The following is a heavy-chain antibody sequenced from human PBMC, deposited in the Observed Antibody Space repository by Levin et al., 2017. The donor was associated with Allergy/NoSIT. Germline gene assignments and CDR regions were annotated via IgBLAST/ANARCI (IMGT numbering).Heavy chain of an antibody. V-gene: IGHV1-2*02. Sequence: GESLKISCKTSGYTFTANWIHWLRQAPGQRPEWMGFINPGSGGTEYSQKFRGRVTMTLDMSTRTAYVELTSLTSDDTAMYYCARGGAAFDHWGQGSLVGVSS. CDR2: INPGSGGT. CDR3: ARGGAAFDH. D-gene: IGHD2-21*01. CDR1: GYTFTANW. J-gene: IGHJ4*02.